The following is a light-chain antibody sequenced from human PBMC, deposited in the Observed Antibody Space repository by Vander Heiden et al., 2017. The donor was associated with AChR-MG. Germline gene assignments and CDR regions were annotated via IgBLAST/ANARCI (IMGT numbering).Light chain of an antibody. CDR2: DTS. CDR3: QHDDYVGAIT. CDR1: QDIGKF. V-gene: IGKV1-33*01. Sequence: DIQMTQSPSSLSASVGDRVTITCQASQDIGKFLNWYQQKPGKAPKVLIYDTSNLETGVPSRFSGSGSGTDFTFSISSRQAEDIATYYCQHDDYVGAITFGQGTRLEIK. J-gene: IGKJ5*01.